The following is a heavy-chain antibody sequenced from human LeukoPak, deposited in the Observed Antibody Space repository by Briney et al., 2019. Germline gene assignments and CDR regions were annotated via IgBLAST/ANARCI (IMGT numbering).Heavy chain of an antibody. CDR3: ARFEYSSSSTGFDY. V-gene: IGHV4-31*03. D-gene: IGHD6-6*01. J-gene: IGHJ4*02. CDR2: IYYSGSA. Sequence: SETLSLTCTVSGGSIRSGGYYWSWIRQHPGKGLEWIGYIYYSGSAYYNPSLKSRVTISVDTSKNQFSLKLSSVTAADTAVYYCARFEYSSSSTGFDYWGQGTLVTVSS. CDR1: GGSIRSGGYY.